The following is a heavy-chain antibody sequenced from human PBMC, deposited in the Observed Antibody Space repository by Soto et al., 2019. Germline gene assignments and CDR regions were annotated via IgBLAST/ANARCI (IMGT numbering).Heavy chain of an antibody. CDR3: AGGNDGKKVAY. J-gene: IGHJ4*02. D-gene: IGHD5-12*01. CDR2: FYDTGST. Sequence: QVQLQESGPGLVKSSETLSLTCTVSGGSVNSEHYSWTCIRHPPGKGLEWIGYFYDTGSTNYNPSLESRLTMSVDMYKNHFALKLSSVTAAETAVYYCAGGNDGKKVAYWGQGTLVTVSS. V-gene: IGHV4-61*03. CDR1: GGSVNSEHYS.